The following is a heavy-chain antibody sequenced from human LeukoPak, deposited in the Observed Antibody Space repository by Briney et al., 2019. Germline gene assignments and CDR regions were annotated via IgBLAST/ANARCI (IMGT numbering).Heavy chain of an antibody. V-gene: IGHV3-21*01. Sequence: PGGSLRLSCAASGFTFSSYSRNWVRQAPGKGLEWVSSISSSSSYIYYADSVKGRFTISRNNAKNSLYLQMNSLRAEDTAVYYCARGTRSLDSGFDYSGQGTLVTVSS. CDR1: GFTFSSYS. D-gene: IGHD1-14*01. CDR3: ARGTRSLDSGFDY. CDR2: ISSSSSYI. J-gene: IGHJ4*02.